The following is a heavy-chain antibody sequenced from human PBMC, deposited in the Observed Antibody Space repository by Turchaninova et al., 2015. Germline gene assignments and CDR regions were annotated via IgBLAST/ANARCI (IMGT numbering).Heavy chain of an antibody. D-gene: IGHD3-10*01. V-gene: IGHV3-15*01. CDR2: IKSKTDGGTT. CDR1: GFTFSNAW. CDR3: TTGLRVVRGVILDY. J-gene: IGHJ4*02. Sequence: DLGGSLRLSCAASGFTFSNAWMSWVRQAPGKGLEWVGRIKSKTDGGTTDYAAPVKGRFTISRDDSKNTLYLQMNSLKTEDTAVYYCTTGLRVVRGVILDYWGQGTLVTVSS.